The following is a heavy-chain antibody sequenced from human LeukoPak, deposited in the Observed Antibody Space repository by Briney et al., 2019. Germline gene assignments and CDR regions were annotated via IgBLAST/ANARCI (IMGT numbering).Heavy chain of an antibody. J-gene: IGHJ4*02. CDR2: INSDGTST. CDR1: GFTFDSYW. Sequence: GGSLRLSCAASGFTFDSYWMHWVRQAPGKGLLWVSRINSDGTSTVYADSVKGRFTISRDNAKNSLYLQMNSLSADDTALYYCTKSGSSGWYDYFDCWGQGTQVTVSS. V-gene: IGHV3-74*01. D-gene: IGHD6-19*01. CDR3: TKSGSSGWYDYFDC.